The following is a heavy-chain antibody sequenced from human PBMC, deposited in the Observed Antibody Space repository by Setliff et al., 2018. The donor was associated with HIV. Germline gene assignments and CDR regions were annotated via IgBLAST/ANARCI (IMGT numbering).Heavy chain of an antibody. CDR1: GGSIGSYY. Sequence: SETLSLTCIVSGGSIGSYYWSWIRQSPGKGLEWIGYVYYTGSTNYNPSLKSRVTIGVDTSKNQFSLKLTSVTAADAAVYYCARGSYYDSSGLYYWGQGILVTVSS. D-gene: IGHD3-22*01. V-gene: IGHV4-59*08. CDR3: ARGSYYDSSGLYY. J-gene: IGHJ4*02. CDR2: VYYTGST.